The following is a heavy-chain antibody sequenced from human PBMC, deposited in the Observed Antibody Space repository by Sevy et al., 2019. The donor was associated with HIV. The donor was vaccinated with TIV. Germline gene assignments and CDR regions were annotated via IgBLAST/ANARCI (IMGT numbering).Heavy chain of an antibody. D-gene: IGHD3-10*01. CDR2: IHYSGST. CDR3: ARNVVNYYGSGSNYNDYYYDMDV. J-gene: IGHJ6*03. CDR1: GDSISGYNY. Sequence: KQSQTLSLTCAVSGDSISGYNYWGWVRQPPGKGLEWIGHIHYSGSTNYNPSLKSRVTLLADTSRNQFSFHLSSVTAADTAVYYCARNVVNYYGSGSNYNDYYYDMDVWGKGTTVTVSS. V-gene: IGHV4-59*08.